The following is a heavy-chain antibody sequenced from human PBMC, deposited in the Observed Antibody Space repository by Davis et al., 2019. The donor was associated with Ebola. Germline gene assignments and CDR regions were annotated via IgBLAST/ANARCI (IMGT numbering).Heavy chain of an antibody. J-gene: IGHJ6*02. Sequence: SETLSLTCAVYGGSFSSYYWSWIRQPPGKGLEWIGYIYYSGSTNYNPSLKSRVTISVDTSKNQFSLKLSSVTAADTAVYYCARRDGSSGWYNYYGMDVWGQGTTVTVSS. CDR1: GGSFSSYY. V-gene: IGHV4-59*01. CDR2: IYYSGST. D-gene: IGHD6-19*01. CDR3: ARRDGSSGWYNYYGMDV.